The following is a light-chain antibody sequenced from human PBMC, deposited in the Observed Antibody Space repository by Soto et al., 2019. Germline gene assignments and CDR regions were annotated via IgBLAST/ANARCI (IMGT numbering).Light chain of an antibody. CDR3: QQRSNWLT. V-gene: IGKV3-11*01. Sequence: EIVLTQSPGTLSLSPGERATLSCRASQSVSSSLAWYQQQPGQAPRLLIYAASNRATGIPARFSGSGSGTDFTLTISRLEPEDFAVYYCQQRSNWLTFGQGTRLEIK. CDR2: AAS. CDR1: QSVSSS. J-gene: IGKJ5*01.